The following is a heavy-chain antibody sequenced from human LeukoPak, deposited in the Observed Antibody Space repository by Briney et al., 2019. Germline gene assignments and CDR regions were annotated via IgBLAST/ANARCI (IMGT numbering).Heavy chain of an antibody. CDR2: MNPNSGNT. Sequence: ASVKVSCKASGYTFTSYDINWVRKATGQGLEWMGWMNPNSGNTGYAQKFQGRVTMTRNTSISTAYMELSSLRSEDTAVYYCARGPRGSYYISYYYYYGMDVWGQGTTVTVSS. D-gene: IGHD3-10*01. J-gene: IGHJ6*02. CDR1: GYTFTSYD. V-gene: IGHV1-8*01. CDR3: ARGPRGSYYISYYYYYGMDV.